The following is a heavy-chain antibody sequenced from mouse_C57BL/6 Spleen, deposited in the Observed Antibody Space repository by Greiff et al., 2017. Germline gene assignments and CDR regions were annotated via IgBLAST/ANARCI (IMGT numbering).Heavy chain of an antibody. J-gene: IGHJ1*03. Sequence: VQLHQPGPELVKPGASVKTSCKASGYAFSSSWMNWVKQRPGKGLERIGRIYPGHGGTNYNGQSKGKATLTAAKSSSPASMQLSSLTSEDSAVYFCARSYYYGSSYGYFDVWGTGTTVTVSS. CDR2: IYPGHGGT. CDR3: ARSYYYGSSYGYFDV. V-gene: IGHV1-82*01. D-gene: IGHD1-1*01. CDR1: GYAFSSSW.